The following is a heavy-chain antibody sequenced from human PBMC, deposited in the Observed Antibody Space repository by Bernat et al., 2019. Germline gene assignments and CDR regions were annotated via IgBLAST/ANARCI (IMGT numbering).Heavy chain of an antibody. J-gene: IGHJ4*02. CDR3: ARIRGYSYGQIDY. D-gene: IGHD5-18*01. CDR2: IWYDGSNK. V-gene: IGHV3-33*01. Sequence: QVQLVESGGGVVQPGRSLRLSCAASGFTFSSYGMHWVRQAPGKGLEWVAVIWYDGSNKYYADSVKGRFTISRDNSKNTLYLQMNSLRAEDTAVYYRARIRGYSYGQIDYWGQGTLVTVSS. CDR1: GFTFSSYG.